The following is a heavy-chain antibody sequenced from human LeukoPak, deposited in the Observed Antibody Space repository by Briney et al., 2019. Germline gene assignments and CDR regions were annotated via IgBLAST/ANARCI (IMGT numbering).Heavy chain of an antibody. J-gene: IGHJ3*02. CDR1: GGSISSYY. CDR2: IYYSGST. V-gene: IGHV4-59*01. CDR3: AREIYDSSGYYSRGDAFDI. D-gene: IGHD3-22*01. Sequence: PSETLSLTCTVSGGSISSYYWSWIRQPPGKGLEWIGYIYYSGSTNYNPSLKSRVTISVGTSKNQFSLKLSSVTAADTAVYYCAREIYDSSGYYSRGDAFDIWGQGTMVTVSS.